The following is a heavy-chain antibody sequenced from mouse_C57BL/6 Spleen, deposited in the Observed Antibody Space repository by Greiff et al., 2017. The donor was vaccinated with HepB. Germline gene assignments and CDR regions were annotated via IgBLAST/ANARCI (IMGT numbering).Heavy chain of an antibody. CDR2: ISYDGSN. CDR1: GYSITSGYY. CDR3: ARGNYPLYYFDY. D-gene: IGHD2-1*01. V-gene: IGHV3-6*01. J-gene: IGHJ2*01. Sequence: EVKLVESGPGLVKPSQSLSLTCSVTGYSITSGYYWNWIRQFPGNKLEWMGYISYDGSNNYNPSLKNRISITRDTSKNQFFLKLNSVTTEDTATYYCARGNYPLYYFDYWGQGTTLTVSS.